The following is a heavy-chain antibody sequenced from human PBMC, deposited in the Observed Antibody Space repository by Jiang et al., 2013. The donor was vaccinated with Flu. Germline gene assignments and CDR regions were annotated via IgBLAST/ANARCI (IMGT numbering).Heavy chain of an antibody. Sequence: AEVKKPGASVKVSCKASGYTFTSYYIHWVRQAPGQGLEWMGIINPNGGSTNYAQKFQGRVTMTRDTSTSTLYMELSSLRSDDTAVYYCAREWGVYWGQGTLVTVSS. V-gene: IGHV1-46*01. CDR1: GYTFTSYY. CDR2: INPNGGST. J-gene: IGHJ4*02. D-gene: IGHD3-16*01. CDR3: AREWGVY.